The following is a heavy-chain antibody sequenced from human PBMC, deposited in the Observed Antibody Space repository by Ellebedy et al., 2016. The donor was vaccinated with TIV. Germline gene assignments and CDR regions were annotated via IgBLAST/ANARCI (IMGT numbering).Heavy chain of an antibody. J-gene: IGHJ4*02. V-gene: IGHV4-39*07. CDR2: IYYSGST. CDR3: ARAKYYGSGSYVDY. CDR1: GGSISSSSYY. Sequence: MPSETLSLTCTVSGGSISSSSYYWGWIRQPPGKGLEWIGSIYYSGSTYYNPSLKSRVTISVDTSKNQFSLKLSSVTAADTAVYYCARAKYYGSGSYVDYWGQGTLVTVSS. D-gene: IGHD3-10*01.